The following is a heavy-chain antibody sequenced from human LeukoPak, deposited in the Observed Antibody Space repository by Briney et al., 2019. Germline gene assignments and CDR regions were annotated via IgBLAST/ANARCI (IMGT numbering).Heavy chain of an antibody. V-gene: IGHV4-34*01. J-gene: IGHJ6*03. Sequence: PGGSLRLSCAASGFTFSSYWMSWIRQPPGKGLEWIGEINHSGSTNYNPSLKSRVTISVDTSKNQFSLKLSSVTAADTAVYYCARVRVYSFGGGYYYYYYYMDVWGKGTTVTVSS. D-gene: IGHD3-16*01. CDR1: GFTFSSYW. CDR3: ARVRVYSFGGGYYYYYYYMDV. CDR2: INHSGST.